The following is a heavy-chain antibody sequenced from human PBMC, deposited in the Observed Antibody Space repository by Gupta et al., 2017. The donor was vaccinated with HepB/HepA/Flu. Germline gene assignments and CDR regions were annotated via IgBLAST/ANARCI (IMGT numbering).Heavy chain of an antibody. CDR3: AGSDLANCDYLEFFDY. J-gene: IGHJ4*02. CDR1: GFVFSDYA. Sequence: QVRLAESGGGVVQPGGSLRLSCAASGFVFSDYAMHWVRQAPGKGLEWVVIISRGGKNTPSGDARMGRCSLSRDNYRNTGYMEMNSLRHADKTGYYGAGSDLANCDYLEFFDYWGRGALVPVAS. D-gene: IGHD4-17*01. CDR2: ISRGGKNT. V-gene: IGHV3-30*04.